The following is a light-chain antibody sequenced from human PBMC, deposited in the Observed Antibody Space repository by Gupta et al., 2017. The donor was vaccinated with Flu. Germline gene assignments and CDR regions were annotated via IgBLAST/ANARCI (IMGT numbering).Light chain of an antibody. J-gene: IGKJ4*01. CDR3: QHADSFPIT. V-gene: IGKV1-12*01. CDR2: PAS. CDR1: QVIYSQ. Sequence: DIQMTQSPSSVSASVGDRVTVTCRASQVIYSQLGWYQQKPGKAPKLLIYPASTLQSGVPSRFSGSGSETDFTLTITSRRPEDAATYYCQHADSFPITFGGGSKVDIK.